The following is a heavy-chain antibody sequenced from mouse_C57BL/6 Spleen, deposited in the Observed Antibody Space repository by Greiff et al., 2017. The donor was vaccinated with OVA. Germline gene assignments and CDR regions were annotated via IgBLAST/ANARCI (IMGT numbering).Heavy chain of an antibody. D-gene: IGHD3-3*01. Sequence: VQLQQSGPELVKPGASVKISCKASGYAFSSSWMNWVKQRPGKGLEWIGRIYPGDGDTNYNGKFKGKATLTADKSSSTAYMQLSSLTSEDSAVYFGARRGHDYYAMDYWGQGTSVTVSS. V-gene: IGHV1-82*01. CDR3: ARRGHDYYAMDY. CDR1: GYAFSSSW. CDR2: IYPGDGDT. J-gene: IGHJ4*01.